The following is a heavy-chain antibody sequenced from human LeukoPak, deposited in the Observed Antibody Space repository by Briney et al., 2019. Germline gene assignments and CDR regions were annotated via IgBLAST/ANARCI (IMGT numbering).Heavy chain of an antibody. V-gene: IGHV1-69*13. Sequence: GASVKVSCKASGYTFSSYAISWVRQAPGQGLEWMGGIIPIFGTANYAQKFQGRVTITADESTSTAYMELSSLRSEDTAVYYCARDHRASTLTIFGVVPIWGQGTLVTVSS. D-gene: IGHD3-3*01. CDR3: ARDHRASTLTIFGVVPI. J-gene: IGHJ4*02. CDR2: IIPIFGTA. CDR1: GYTFSSYA.